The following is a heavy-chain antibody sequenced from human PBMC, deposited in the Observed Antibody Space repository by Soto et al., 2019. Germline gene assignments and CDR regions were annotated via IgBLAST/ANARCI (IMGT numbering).Heavy chain of an antibody. Sequence: GASVKVSCKASGFTFTSSAMQWVRQARGQRLEWIGWIVVGSGNTNYAQKFQERVTITRDMSTSTAYMELSSLRSEDTAVYYCAADQRRFLEWLPSSSFDPWGQGTLVTVSS. D-gene: IGHD3-3*01. V-gene: IGHV1-58*02. CDR3: AADQRRFLEWLPSSSFDP. CDR1: GFTFTSSA. CDR2: IVVGSGNT. J-gene: IGHJ5*02.